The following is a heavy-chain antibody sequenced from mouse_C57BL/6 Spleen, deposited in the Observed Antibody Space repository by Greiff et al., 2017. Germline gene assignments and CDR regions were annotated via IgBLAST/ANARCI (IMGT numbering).Heavy chain of an antibody. CDR1: GYTFTSYW. Sequence: QVQLQQPGAELVRPGSSVKLSCKASGYTFTSYWMHWVKQRPIQGLEWIGNIDPSDSETHYNQKFKDKATLTVDKSSSTAYMQLSSLASGDSAVYYCAREGKGFAYWGQGTLVTVSA. CDR2: IDPSDSET. J-gene: IGHJ3*01. V-gene: IGHV1-52*01. D-gene: IGHD3-3*01. CDR3: AREGKGFAY.